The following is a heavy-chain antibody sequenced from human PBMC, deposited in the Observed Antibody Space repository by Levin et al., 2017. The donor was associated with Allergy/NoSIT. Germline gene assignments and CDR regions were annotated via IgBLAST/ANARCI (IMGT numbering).Heavy chain of an antibody. CDR2: IKSKTDGGTT. V-gene: IGHV3-15*01. Sequence: GGSLRLSCAASGFTFSNAWMSWVRQAPGKGLEWVGRIKSKTDGGTTDYAAPVKGRFTISRDDSKNTLYLQMNSLKTEDTAVYYCTTDSIIVVVPAAIPNTRFIGGDWFDPWGQGTLVTVSS. D-gene: IGHD2-2*02. J-gene: IGHJ5*02. CDR1: GFTFSNAW. CDR3: TTDSIIVVVPAAIPNTRFIGGDWFDP.